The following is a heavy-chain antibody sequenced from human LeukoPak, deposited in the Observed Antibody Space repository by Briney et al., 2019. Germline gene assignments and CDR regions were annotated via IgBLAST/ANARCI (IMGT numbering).Heavy chain of an antibody. CDR3: ARGSTYYDSSGQVPFDY. CDR1: GFTFSSYS. V-gene: IGHV3-48*01. Sequence: GGTLRLSCAASGFTFSSYSMNWVRHAPGKGLEWGSYISGSSSTIYYADSVKGRFTISRDNGKNTLYLQMNSLRAEDTAVYYCARGSTYYDSSGQVPFDYWGQGTLVTVSS. J-gene: IGHJ4*02. D-gene: IGHD3-22*01. CDR2: ISGSSSTI.